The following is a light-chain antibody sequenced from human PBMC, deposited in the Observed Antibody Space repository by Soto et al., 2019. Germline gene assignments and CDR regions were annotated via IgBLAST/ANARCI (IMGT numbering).Light chain of an antibody. Sequence: QAVLTQPASVSGSPGQSITISCTGTSSDVGGYNYVSWYQQHPGKAPKLMIYDVSNRPSGVSNRFSGSKSGNTASLTISGLKAEDEADYYCSSYTSSSPLGLFGGGTKLTVL. V-gene: IGLV2-14*01. J-gene: IGLJ3*02. CDR2: DVS. CDR3: SSYTSSSPLGL. CDR1: SSDVGGYNY.